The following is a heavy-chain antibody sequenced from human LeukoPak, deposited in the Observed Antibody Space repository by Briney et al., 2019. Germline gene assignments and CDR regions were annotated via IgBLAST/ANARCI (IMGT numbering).Heavy chain of an antibody. J-gene: IGHJ4*02. CDR2: IKQDGSEK. Sequence: GGSLRLSCAASGFTFSNYGMNWVRQAPGKGLEWVANIKQDGSEKNYVDSVKGRFTISRDNAKNSLFLQMNSLRADDTAVYYCARGRGWLEDYWGQGTLVTVSS. D-gene: IGHD5-12*01. CDR3: ARGRGWLEDY. CDR1: GFTFSNYG. V-gene: IGHV3-7*05.